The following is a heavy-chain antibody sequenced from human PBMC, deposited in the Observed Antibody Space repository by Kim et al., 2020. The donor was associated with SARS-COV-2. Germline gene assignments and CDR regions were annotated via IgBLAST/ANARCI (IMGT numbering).Heavy chain of an antibody. D-gene: IGHD3-10*01. CDR2: VSRSGSIT. CDR1: EFTLNTYD. V-gene: IGHV3-48*03. CDR3: ARARRSFGSGSWYFNL. Sequence: GGSLRLSCAASEFTLNTYDMIWVRQAPGKGLEWVAFVSRSGSITFYPNSVKGRFNVSKDNSKNSVSLQMASLRTDDTSVYYCARARRSFGSGSWYFNLWGEGVLVTVPS. J-gene: IGHJ4*02.